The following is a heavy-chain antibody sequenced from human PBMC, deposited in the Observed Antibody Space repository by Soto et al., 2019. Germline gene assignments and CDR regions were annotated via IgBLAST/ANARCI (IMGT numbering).Heavy chain of an antibody. V-gene: IGHV1-69*02. Sequence: ASVKVSCKASGGTFSSYTISWVRQAPGQGLEWMGRIIPILGIANYAQKFQGRVTITADKSTSTAYMELSSLRSEDTAVYYCAKNMRQQLVRNDDAFDIWGQGTMVTVSS. CDR1: GGTFSSYT. J-gene: IGHJ3*02. CDR3: AKNMRQQLVRNDDAFDI. D-gene: IGHD6-13*01. CDR2: IIPILGIA.